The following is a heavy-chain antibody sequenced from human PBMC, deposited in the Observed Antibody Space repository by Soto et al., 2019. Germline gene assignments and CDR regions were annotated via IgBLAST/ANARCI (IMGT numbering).Heavy chain of an antibody. J-gene: IGHJ6*03. V-gene: IGHV3-23*01. D-gene: IGHD2-8*01. CDR2: ITTSGGNT. CDR3: AGRYCTNGVCYTNYYYYMDV. CDR1: GFTFSSYA. Sequence: EVQLLESGGGLVQPGGSLRLSCATSGFTFSSYALSWVRQAPGKGLEWVSTITTSGGNTYYADSVKGRFTISRDNSKNTLYLLMNSLRAEDTAVYYCAGRYCTNGVCYTNYYYYMDVWGKGTTVTVSS.